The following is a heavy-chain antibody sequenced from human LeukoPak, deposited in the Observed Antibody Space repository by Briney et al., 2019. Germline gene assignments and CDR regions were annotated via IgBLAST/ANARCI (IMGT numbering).Heavy chain of an antibody. Sequence: SETLSLTCTVSGGSISGSYWSWIRQPPGKGLEYIGYIYYSGSTNYSPSLKSRVTISVATSKNQFSLKLSSVTAADTAVYYCARYQHDAFDIWGRGTVVTVSS. CDR1: GGSISGSY. J-gene: IGHJ3*02. V-gene: IGHV4-59*12. CDR2: IYYSGST. CDR3: ARYQHDAFDI.